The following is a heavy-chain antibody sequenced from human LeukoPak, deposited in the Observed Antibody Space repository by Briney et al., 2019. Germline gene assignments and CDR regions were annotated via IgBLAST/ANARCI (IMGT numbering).Heavy chain of an antibody. J-gene: IGHJ5*02. CDR2: INHSGRT. CDR1: GDSFIAYY. CDR3: ARGDYGNQRSNNWFDP. D-gene: IGHD4-11*01. V-gene: IGHV4-34*01. Sequence: KASETLPLTCAVYGDSFIAYYWTWLRQPPGKGLECIGEINHSGRTDHNLSLKSRVTISVDTSKNQLSMRLSSVTAADSAVYYCARGDYGNQRSNNWFDPWGQGTLVTVSS.